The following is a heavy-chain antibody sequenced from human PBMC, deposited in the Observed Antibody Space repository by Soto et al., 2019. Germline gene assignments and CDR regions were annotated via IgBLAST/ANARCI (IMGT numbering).Heavy chain of an antibody. V-gene: IGHV4-38-2*01. Sequence: ASETLSLTCAASGYSISSGYYWGWIRQPPGKGLEWIGSIYHSESTYYNPSLKSRVTISVDTSKNQFSLKLSSVTAADTAVYYCARVCRTYYDILTGYRHTCYFDYWGQGTLVTVSS. D-gene: IGHD3-9*01. CDR1: GYSISSGYY. J-gene: IGHJ4*02. CDR2: IYHSEST. CDR3: ARVCRTYYDILTGYRHTCYFDY.